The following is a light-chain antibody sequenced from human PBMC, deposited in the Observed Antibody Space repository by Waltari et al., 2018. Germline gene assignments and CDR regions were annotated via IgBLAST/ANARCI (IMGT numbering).Light chain of an antibody. CDR2: GAS. V-gene: IGKV3-20*01. CDR1: QSVSRA. CDR3: QHYVSIPVT. Sequence: EIVLTQSPGTLSLSPGERATLSCRASQSVSRALAWYQQNPGQAPRLLIYGASNRATGIPDRFSGSGSGTDFSLIISRLEPEDFVVYYCQHYVSIPVTFGQGTKVEIK. J-gene: IGKJ1*01.